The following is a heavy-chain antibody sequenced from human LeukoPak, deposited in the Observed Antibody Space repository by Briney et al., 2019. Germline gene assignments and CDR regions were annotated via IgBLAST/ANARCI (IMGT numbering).Heavy chain of an antibody. D-gene: IGHD6-13*01. J-gene: IGHJ4*02. CDR1: GVSISTYY. Sequence: SETLSLTRTVSGVSISTYYWSWIRQPPGKGVEGIGYLYDSGSTNYNPSLKSRVTISVDTSKNQFSLKLSSVTAADTAMYYCAKHGGSWTFDYWGQGTLVTVSS. V-gene: IGHV4-59*08. CDR2: LYDSGST. CDR3: AKHGGSWTFDY.